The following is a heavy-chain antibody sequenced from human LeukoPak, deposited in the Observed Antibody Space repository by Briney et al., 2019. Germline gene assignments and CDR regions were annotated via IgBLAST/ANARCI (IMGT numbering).Heavy chain of an antibody. Sequence: GGSLRLSCAASGFTFSSYEMNWVRQAPGKGLEWVSYISSSGSTIYYADSVKGRFTISRDNSKNTLYLQMNSLRAEDTAVYYCASKQSRYYYDSSGYRPDYWGQGTLVTVSS. J-gene: IGHJ4*02. D-gene: IGHD3-22*01. CDR1: GFTFSSYE. CDR2: ISSSGSTI. V-gene: IGHV3-48*03. CDR3: ASKQSRYYYDSSGYRPDY.